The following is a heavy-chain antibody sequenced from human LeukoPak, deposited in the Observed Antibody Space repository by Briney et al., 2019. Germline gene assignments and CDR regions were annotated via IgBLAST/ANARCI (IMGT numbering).Heavy chain of an antibody. V-gene: IGHV3-74*01. CDR1: EITLSNYW. CDR2: ISYDGHNT. J-gene: IGHJ4*02. CDR3: VPEGYCSSTSCLILDY. D-gene: IGHD2-2*01. Sequence: GGSLRLSCAASEITLSNYWIHWVRQAPGKGLVWVSRISYDGHNTNYADSVKGRFTISRDTAKNTLYLQMNSLRAEDTAVYYCVPEGYCSSTSCLILDYWGQGTLVTVSS.